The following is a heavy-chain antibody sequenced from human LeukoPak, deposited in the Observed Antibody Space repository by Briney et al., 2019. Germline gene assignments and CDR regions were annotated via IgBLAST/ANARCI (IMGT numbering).Heavy chain of an antibody. CDR3: ARHSYYDSSSYYRDFDY. D-gene: IGHD3-22*01. CDR2: IYYSGST. V-gene: IGHV4-59*08. CDR1: GGSISSYY. J-gene: IGHJ4*02. Sequence: SETLSLTCTVSGGSISSYYWSWIRQPPGKGLEWIGYIYYSGSTNYNPSLKSRVTISVDTSKNQFSLKLSSVTAADTAVYYCARHSYYDSSSYYRDFDYWGQGTLVTVSS.